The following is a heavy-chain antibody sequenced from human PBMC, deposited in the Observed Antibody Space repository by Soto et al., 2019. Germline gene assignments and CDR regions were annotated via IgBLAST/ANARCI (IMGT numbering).Heavy chain of an antibody. CDR1: GFTFSSYA. V-gene: IGHV3-23*01. CDR2: ISGSGGST. D-gene: IGHD3-16*01. Sequence: PGGSLRLSCAASGFTFSSYAMSWVRQAPGKGLEWVSAISGSGGSTYYADSVKGRFTISRDNSKNTLYLKMKSLRAVYTAIFYCAKPPARGMLYYMDVWGKGTTVTVSS. J-gene: IGHJ6*03. CDR3: AKPPARGMLYYMDV.